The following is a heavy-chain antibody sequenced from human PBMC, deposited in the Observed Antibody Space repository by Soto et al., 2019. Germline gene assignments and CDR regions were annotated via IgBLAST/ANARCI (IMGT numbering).Heavy chain of an antibody. CDR2: IIPILGIP. V-gene: IGHV1-69*02. CDR3: ARLRDSDGMDV. CDR1: GGTFSTYT. Sequence: QVQLVQSGAEVKKPGSSVKVSCKASGGTFSTYTITWVRQAPGQGLEWMGRIIPILGIPNYAQKFQGRVTITADTSTSTAYMELSSLRSEDTAVYYCARLRDSDGMDVWGQGTTVTVSS. J-gene: IGHJ6*02. D-gene: IGHD1-26*01.